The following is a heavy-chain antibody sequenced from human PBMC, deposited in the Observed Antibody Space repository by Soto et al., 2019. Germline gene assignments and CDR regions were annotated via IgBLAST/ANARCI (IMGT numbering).Heavy chain of an antibody. Sequence: QVQLQESGPGLVKPSQTLSLTCTVSGDSITSGGYYWGWIRHLPGKGLEWIGCIYPSGGTHYTPSLKNRFTISMDTSKNQCSLKVTSVTAADTAVYYCARDNRLTGNPANVPYGMDVWGQGTTVTVSS. CDR2: IYPSGGT. CDR3: ARDNRLTGNPANVPYGMDV. CDR1: GDSITSGGYY. V-gene: IGHV4-31*03. J-gene: IGHJ6*02. D-gene: IGHD3-16*01.